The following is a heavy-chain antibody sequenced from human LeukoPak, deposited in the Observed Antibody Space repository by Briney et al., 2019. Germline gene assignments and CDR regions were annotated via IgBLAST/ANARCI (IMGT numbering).Heavy chain of an antibody. V-gene: IGHV1-2*02. CDR2: INPNSGGT. J-gene: IGHJ6*03. D-gene: IGHD3-9*01. CDR1: GYTFTGCY. Sequence: ASVKVSCKASGYTFTGCYMHWVRQAPGQGLEWMGWINPNSGGTNYAQKFQGRVTMTRDTSISTAYIELSRLRSDDTAVYYCARVNYDILTGYRQDYYMDVWGEGTTVTISS. CDR3: ARVNYDILTGYRQDYYMDV.